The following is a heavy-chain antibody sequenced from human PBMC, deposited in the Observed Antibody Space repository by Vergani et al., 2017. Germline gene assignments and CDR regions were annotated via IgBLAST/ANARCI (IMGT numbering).Heavy chain of an antibody. Sequence: QVQLQESGPGLVKPSQTLSLTCTVSGSSINSHNYYWSWIRQPAGKGLEWIGRIHTSGSTNYNPSLKIRVTMSEDTSKNQFSLNLTSVTAADTAVYFCARGSCLGGSCYKPLFDYWGQGILVTVSS. CDR1: GSSINSHNYY. CDR2: IHTSGST. V-gene: IGHV4-61*02. CDR3: ARGSCLGGSCYKPLFDY. D-gene: IGHD2-15*01. J-gene: IGHJ4*02.